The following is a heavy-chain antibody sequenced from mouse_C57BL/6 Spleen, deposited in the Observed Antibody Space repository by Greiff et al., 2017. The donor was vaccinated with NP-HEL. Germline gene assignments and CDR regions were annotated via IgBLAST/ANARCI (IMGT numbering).Heavy chain of an antibody. CDR3: ARSGGYGSRRYAMDY. CDR2: IDPSDSYT. J-gene: IGHJ4*01. D-gene: IGHD1-1*01. CDR1: GYTFTSYW. Sequence: QVQLKQPGAELVMPGASVKLSCKASGYTFTSYWMHWVKQRPGQGLEWIGEIDPSDSYTNSNQKFKGKSTLTVDKSSSTAYMQLRSLKSEDSAVYDGARSGGYGSRRYAMDYWGQGTSVTVSS. V-gene: IGHV1-69*01.